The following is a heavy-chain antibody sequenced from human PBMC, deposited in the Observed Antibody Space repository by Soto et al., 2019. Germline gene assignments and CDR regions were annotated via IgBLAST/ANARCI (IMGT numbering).Heavy chain of an antibody. CDR1: EFTFSSYA. CDR3: ARAGYCSGSSCYSDYYYGMDV. Sequence: PGGSLRLSCAASEFTFSSYAMSWVRQAPGKGLEWVAVISYDGSNKYYADSVKGRFTISRDNSKNTLYLQMNSLRAEDTAVYYCARAGYCSGSSCYSDYYYGMDVSGQXTTVTVSS. V-gene: IGHV3-30-3*01. D-gene: IGHD2-15*01. CDR2: ISYDGSNK. J-gene: IGHJ6*02.